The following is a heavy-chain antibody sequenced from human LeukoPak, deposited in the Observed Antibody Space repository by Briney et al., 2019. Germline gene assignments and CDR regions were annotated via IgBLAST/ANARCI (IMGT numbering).Heavy chain of an antibody. D-gene: IGHD3-22*01. CDR2: MSVSGGST. Sequence: GGSLRLSCAASGFTFTSYAMSWVRQAPGKGLEWVPAMSVSGGSTYYADSVKGRFTVSRDNSKNMLYLEMKSLRGEDTAVYYCAEDGVGDSSGYYLLEHWGQGTLVTVSS. J-gene: IGHJ1*01. CDR3: AEDGVGDSSGYYLLEH. CDR1: GFTFTSYA. V-gene: IGHV3-23*01.